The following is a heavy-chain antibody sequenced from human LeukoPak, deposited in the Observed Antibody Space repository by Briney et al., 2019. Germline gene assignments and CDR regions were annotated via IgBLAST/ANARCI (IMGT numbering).Heavy chain of an antibody. CDR2: ISGTGRTT. V-gene: IGHV3-23*01. Sequence: GGSLRLSCAASGFTFSSYGMSWVRQAPGKGLEWVSAISGTGRTTYYADSVKGRFTISRDNSKNTLYLQMNSLRSDDTAVYYCARGVVAATFYYYMDVWGKGTTVTVSS. J-gene: IGHJ6*03. D-gene: IGHD2-15*01. CDR3: ARGVVAATFYYYMDV. CDR1: GFTFSSYG.